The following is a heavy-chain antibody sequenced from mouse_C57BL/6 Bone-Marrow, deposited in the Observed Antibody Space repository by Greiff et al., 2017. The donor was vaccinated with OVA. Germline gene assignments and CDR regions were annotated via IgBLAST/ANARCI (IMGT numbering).Heavy chain of an antibody. CDR2: IDPSDSYT. CDR3: ARTYYDYDGAVFAY. Sequence: VQLQQPGAELVKPGASVKLSCKASGYTFTSYWMQWVKQRPGQGLEWIGEIDPSDSYTNYNQKFKGKATLTIDTSSSTAYMQLSSLTSEDSAVYYCARTYYDYDGAVFAYWGQGTLVTVSA. CDR1: GYTFTSYW. J-gene: IGHJ3*01. D-gene: IGHD2-4*01. V-gene: IGHV1-50*01.